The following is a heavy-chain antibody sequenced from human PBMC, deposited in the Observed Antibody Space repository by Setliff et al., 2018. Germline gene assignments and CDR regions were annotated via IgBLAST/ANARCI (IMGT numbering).Heavy chain of an antibody. CDR3: ARDITLTTVREGGMDV. D-gene: IGHD3-10*01. Sequence: GGSLRLSCAASEFTFNKYWMTWVRQAPGKGLEWVSYISTSGNTVDYLDSVKGRFTISRDNAKNLMYLEMNSLRAEDTAVYYCARDITLTTVREGGMDVWGKGTTVTVSS. J-gene: IGHJ6*03. V-gene: IGHV3-11*01. CDR1: EFTFNKYW. CDR2: ISTSGNTV.